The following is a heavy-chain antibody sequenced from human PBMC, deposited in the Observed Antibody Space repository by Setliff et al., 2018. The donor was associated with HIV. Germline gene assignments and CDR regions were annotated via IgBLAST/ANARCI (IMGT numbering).Heavy chain of an antibody. CDR2: MYYSGNT. CDR1: GVSISNYY. D-gene: IGHD3-3*01. J-gene: IGHJ4*02. V-gene: IGHV4-59*01. CDR3: ARDQSDWFY. Sequence: PSETLSLTCTVSGVSISNYYWSWIRQPPGKGLEWIGYMYYSGNTNYNPSPKSRVTISVDTSKSQFSLKLNSVTAADTAVYYCARDQSDWFYWGQGTLVTVSS.